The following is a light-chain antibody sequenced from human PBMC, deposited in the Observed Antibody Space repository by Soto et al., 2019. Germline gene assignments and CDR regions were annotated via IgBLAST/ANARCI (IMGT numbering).Light chain of an antibody. J-gene: IGKJ4*01. CDR3: HQYGTSSEDT. CDR2: GAS. CDR1: QSLRSTF. V-gene: IGKV3-20*01. Sequence: EIVLTQSPGTLSLSPGDSATLSCRTSQSLRSTFVAWYQVKPDQAPRLLIYGASARASGIPDRFSGSGSGTDFTLTIIRVEPEDFAVYYCHQYGTSSEDTFGGGIKVEIK.